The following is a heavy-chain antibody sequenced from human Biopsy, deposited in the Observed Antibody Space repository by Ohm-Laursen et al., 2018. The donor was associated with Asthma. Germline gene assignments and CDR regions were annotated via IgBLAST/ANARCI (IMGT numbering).Heavy chain of an antibody. V-gene: IGHV3-23*01. CDR3: AKRRGYSGHDNDY. CDR2: ITGSGAIT. D-gene: IGHD5-12*01. J-gene: IGHJ4*02. Sequence: SLRLSCSASGFTFSTSWMTWVRQAPGKGLEWVSSITGSGAITYYADSVKGRFTISRDNSKNTLYLQMNSLRTEDTAVYYCAKRRGYSGHDNDYWGQGTLVIVSS. CDR1: GFTFSTSW.